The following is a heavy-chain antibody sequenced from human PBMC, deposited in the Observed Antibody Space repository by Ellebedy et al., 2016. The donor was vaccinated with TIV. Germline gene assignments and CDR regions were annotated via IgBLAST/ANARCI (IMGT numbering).Heavy chain of an antibody. V-gene: IGHV4-39*07. J-gene: IGHJ4*02. CDR1: GGSISRSRYY. D-gene: IGHD6-25*01. CDR3: ARVVPARVIAATGNGVD. CDR2: IYYSGIT. Sequence: SETLSLTCAVSGGSISRSRYYWGWIRHPPGTGLEWIGTIYYSGITYYNPSLKSRVTISVDTSKNQFSLKLSSVTAADTAVYYCARVVPARVIAATGNGVDWGQGTLVTVSS.